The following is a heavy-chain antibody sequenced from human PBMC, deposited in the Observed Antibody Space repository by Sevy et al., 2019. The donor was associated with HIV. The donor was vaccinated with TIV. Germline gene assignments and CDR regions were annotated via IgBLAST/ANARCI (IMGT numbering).Heavy chain of an antibody. CDR2: INPSGGST. D-gene: IGHD6-25*01. CDR3: ARSSEGAAGGDY. CDR1: GYTFTSYY. Sequence: ASVKVSCKASGYTFTSYYMHWVRQAPGQGLEWMGIINPSGGSTSYAQKFQGRVTMTRDTSTSTVYMELSSLRSDDTAVYYCARSSEGAAGGDYWGQGTLVTVSS. V-gene: IGHV1-46*01. J-gene: IGHJ4*02.